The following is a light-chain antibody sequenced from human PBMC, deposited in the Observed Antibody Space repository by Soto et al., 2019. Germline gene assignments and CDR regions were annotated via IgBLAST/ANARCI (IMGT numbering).Light chain of an antibody. CDR2: TTN. V-gene: IGLV1-44*01. J-gene: IGLJ1*01. Sequence: QSVLTQPHSASGTPGQRVTISCSGSSSNIGTSSVHWFQQLPGTAPKLLISTTNQRPSGVPERFSGSKSGTSPSLAISGLQSEEQAEYYCAAWDDSLNGHVFGTGTKVTVL. CDR3: AAWDDSLNGHV. CDR1: SSNIGTSS.